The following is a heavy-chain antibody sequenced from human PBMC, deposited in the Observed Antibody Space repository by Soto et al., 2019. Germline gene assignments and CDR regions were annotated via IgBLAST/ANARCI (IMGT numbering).Heavy chain of an antibody. Sequence: SETLSLTCAVSGGSISSSNWRSVVRQPPGKGLEWIGEIYHSGSTKYNPSLKRRITISVDKSKNQFSLKLNAVTAADTAVYYCVRAPGISVAGSNNMDVWGKETTVTVSS. J-gene: IGHJ6*04. CDR3: VRAPGISVAGSNNMDV. CDR2: IYHSGST. D-gene: IGHD6-19*01. CDR1: GGSISSSNW. V-gene: IGHV4-4*02.